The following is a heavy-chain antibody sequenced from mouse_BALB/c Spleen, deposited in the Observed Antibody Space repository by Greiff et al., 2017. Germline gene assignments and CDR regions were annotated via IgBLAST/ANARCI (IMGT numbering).Heavy chain of an antibody. J-gene: IGHJ1*01. CDR2: ISSGGSYT. V-gene: IGHV5-6*01. CDR1: GFTFSSYG. Sequence: EVQGVESGGDLVKPGGSLKLSCAASGFTFSSYGMSWVRQTPDKRLEWVATISSGGSYTYYPDSVKGRFTISRDNAKNTLYLQMSSLKSEDTAMYYCARQTRPHWYFDVWGAGTTVTVSS. CDR3: ARQTRPHWYFDV.